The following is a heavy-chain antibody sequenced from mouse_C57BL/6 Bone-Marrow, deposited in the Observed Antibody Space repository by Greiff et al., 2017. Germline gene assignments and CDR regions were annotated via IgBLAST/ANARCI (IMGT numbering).Heavy chain of an antibody. Sequence: VKLMESGAELARPGASVKLSCKASGYTFTSYGISWVKQRTGQGLEWIGEIYPRGGNTYYNEKFKGKATLTADKSSSTAYMELRSLTSEDSAVYVCARDSYDGFAYWGQGTLVTVSA. CDR3: ARDSYDGFAY. CDR2: IYPRGGNT. CDR1: GYTFTSYG. V-gene: IGHV1-81*01. D-gene: IGHD2-12*01. J-gene: IGHJ3*01.